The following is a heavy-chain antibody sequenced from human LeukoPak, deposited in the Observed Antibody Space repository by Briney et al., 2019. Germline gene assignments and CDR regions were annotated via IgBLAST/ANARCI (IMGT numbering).Heavy chain of an antibody. Sequence: GGSLRLSCAASGFTFSSYGMSWVRQAPGKGLEWVSAISGSGGNTYYADSVKGRFTIPRDNSKNTLYLQMNSLRAEDTAVYYCARDTANYGDYVRALDYWGQGTLVTVSS. CDR1: GFTFSSYG. CDR3: ARDTANYGDYVRALDY. CDR2: ISGSGGNT. D-gene: IGHD4-17*01. V-gene: IGHV3-23*01. J-gene: IGHJ4*02.